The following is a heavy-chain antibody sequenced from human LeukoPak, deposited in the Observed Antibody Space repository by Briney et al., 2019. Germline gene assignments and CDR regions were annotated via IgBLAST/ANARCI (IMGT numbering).Heavy chain of an antibody. CDR3: ARRTGPRDSSFDY. CDR2: ISAYNGNT. D-gene: IGHD3-22*01. J-gene: IGHJ4*02. Sequence: ASVKVSCKASGYTFTSYGISWVRQAPGQGREWMGWISAYNGNTNYTQKLQSSVTMTTDTSTSTAYMELRSLRSDDTAVYYYARRTGPRDSSFDYWGQGTLVTVSS. V-gene: IGHV1-18*01. CDR1: GYTFTSYG.